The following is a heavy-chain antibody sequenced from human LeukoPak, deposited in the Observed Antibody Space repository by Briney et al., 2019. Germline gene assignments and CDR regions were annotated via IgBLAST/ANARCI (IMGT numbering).Heavy chain of an antibody. CDR1: GGSFSGYY. Sequence: SETLSLTCAVYGGSFSGYYWSWIRQPPGKGLEWIGEINHSGSTNYNPSLKSRVTISVDTSKNQFSLKLSSVTAADTAVYYCAREGYYDYVWGSYRLNWFDPWGQGTLVTVSS. D-gene: IGHD3-16*02. CDR2: INHSGST. J-gene: IGHJ5*02. V-gene: IGHV4-34*01. CDR3: AREGYYDYVWGSYRLNWFDP.